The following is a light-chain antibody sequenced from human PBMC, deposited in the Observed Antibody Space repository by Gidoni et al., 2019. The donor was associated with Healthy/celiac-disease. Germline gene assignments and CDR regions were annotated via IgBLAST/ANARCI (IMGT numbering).Light chain of an antibody. CDR3: HQLNSYPHTWT. J-gene: IGKJ1*01. CDR1: QGISSY. CDR2: AAS. V-gene: IGKV1-9*01. Sequence: DIQLTQSPSFLSASVGDRVTITCRARQGISSYLAWYQHKPGKAPKLLIYAASTLQSGVPSRFSGSGSGTEFTLTINSLQPEYFATYYCHQLNSYPHTWTFGRXTKVEIK.